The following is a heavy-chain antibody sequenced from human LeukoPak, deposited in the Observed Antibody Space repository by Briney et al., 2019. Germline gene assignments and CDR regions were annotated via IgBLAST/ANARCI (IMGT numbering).Heavy chain of an antibody. CDR3: ARDTILAYMDV. V-gene: IGHV1-2*02. D-gene: IGHD3-9*01. Sequence: ASVKVSCKASGYTFTGYYMHWVRQAPGQGLEWMGWINPNSGGTNYAQNFQGRVTMTRDTSISTAYMELSRLRFDDTAVYYCARDTILAYMDVWGKGTTVTISS. CDR1: GYTFTGYY. CDR2: INPNSGGT. J-gene: IGHJ6*03.